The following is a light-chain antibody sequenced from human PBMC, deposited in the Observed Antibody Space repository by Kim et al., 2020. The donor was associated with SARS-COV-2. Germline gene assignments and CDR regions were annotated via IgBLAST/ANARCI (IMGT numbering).Light chain of an antibody. CDR3: QQGTNRPLT. Sequence: LSPGDRATLSCRASQSVSSHLAWYQQRFGQAPRLLIYDTYNRATGIPARFSGSGSGTDFTLTINSLEPEDFAMYYCQQGTNRPLTFGGGTKVDIK. CDR1: QSVSSH. J-gene: IGKJ4*01. CDR2: DTY. V-gene: IGKV3-11*01.